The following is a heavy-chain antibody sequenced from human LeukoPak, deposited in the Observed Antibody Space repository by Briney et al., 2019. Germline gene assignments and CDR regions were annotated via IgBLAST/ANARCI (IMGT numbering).Heavy chain of an antibody. D-gene: IGHD1-7*01. J-gene: IGHJ5*02. CDR2: INPSGGST. V-gene: IGHV1-46*01. CDR1: GYTFTSYY. Sequence: GASVKVSCKASGYTFTSYYMHWVRQAPGQGLEWMGIINPSGGSTSYAQKFQGRVTMTRDTSFSTADMELSRLRSDDTAVYYCARDSHDWNYSGFDPWGQGTLVTVCS. CDR3: ARDSHDWNYSGFDP.